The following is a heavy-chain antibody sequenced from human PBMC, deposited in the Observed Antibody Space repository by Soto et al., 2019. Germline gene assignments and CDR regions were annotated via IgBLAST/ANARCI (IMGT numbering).Heavy chain of an antibody. Sequence: GGSLRLSCAASGFTFDDYAMHWVRQAPGKGLEWVSGISWNSDNIVYADSVKGRFTISRDNGKNSLYLQMNSLRAEDTALYYSAKDPSSNYGAAFDIWGPGTMVTVSS. D-gene: IGHD4-4*01. CDR3: AKDPSSNYGAAFDI. J-gene: IGHJ3*02. V-gene: IGHV3-9*01. CDR2: ISWNSDNI. CDR1: GFTFDDYA.